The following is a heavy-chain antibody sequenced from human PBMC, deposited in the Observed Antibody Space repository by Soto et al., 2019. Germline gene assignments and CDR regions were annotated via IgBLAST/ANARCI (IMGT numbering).Heavy chain of an antibody. J-gene: IGHJ4*02. D-gene: IGHD6-13*01. V-gene: IGHV3-15*07. CDR1: GFTFSNAW. Sequence: PGGSLRLSCAASGFTFSNAWMNWVRQAPGKGLEWLGRIKSKTDGGTTDYAAPVKGRFTISRDDSKNTLYLQMNSLKTEDTAVYYCTTESGPVSSSYVYWGQGTLVTVSS. CDR2: IKSKTDGGTT. CDR3: TTESGPVSSSYVY.